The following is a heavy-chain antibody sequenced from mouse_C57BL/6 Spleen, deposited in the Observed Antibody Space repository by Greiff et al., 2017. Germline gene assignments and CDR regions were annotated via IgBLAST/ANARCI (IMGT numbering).Heavy chain of an antibody. CDR3: ARDPLYYGSSFDFDY. J-gene: IGHJ2*01. Sequence: QVHVKQSGAELVKPGASVKISCKASGYAFSSYWMNWVKQRPGKGLEWIGQIYPGDGDTNYNGKFKGKATLTADKSSSTAYMQLSSLTSEDSAVYFCARDPLYYGSSFDFDYGGQGTTLTVSS. CDR2: IYPGDGDT. CDR1: GYAFSSYW. V-gene: IGHV1-80*01. D-gene: IGHD1-1*01.